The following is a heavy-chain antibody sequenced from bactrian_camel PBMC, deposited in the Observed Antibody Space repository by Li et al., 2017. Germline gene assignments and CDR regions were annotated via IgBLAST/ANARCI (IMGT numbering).Heavy chain of an antibody. D-gene: IGHD2*01. J-gene: IGHJ4*01. V-gene: IGHV3S55*01. Sequence: VQLVEFGGGSVQAGGSLTLSCAASGYTYRSTCMAWFRQSPGKEREGVAAITTGGTTYYTDSVKGRFTISVSREHTVNALYLQMNNLTPDDSAMYYCAADGRPSGGSCYWQQDQFAYWGQGTQVTVS. CDR1: GYTYRSTC. CDR3: AADGRPSGGSCYWQQDQFAY. CDR2: ITTGGTT.